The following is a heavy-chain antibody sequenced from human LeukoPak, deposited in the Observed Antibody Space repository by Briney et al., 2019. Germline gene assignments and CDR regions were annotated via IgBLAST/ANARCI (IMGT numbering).Heavy chain of an antibody. CDR3: GYYYSSGSYYPYYFDY. CDR2: IKSKTDGGTT. CDR1: GFTFSNAW. Sequence: PGGSLRLSCAASGFTFSNAWMSWVRQAPGKGLEWVGRIKSKTDGGTTDYAAPVKGRFTISRDDSKNTLYLQMNSLKTEDTAVYYCGYYYSSGSYYPYYFDYWGQGTLVTVSS. V-gene: IGHV3-15*01. J-gene: IGHJ4*02. D-gene: IGHD3-10*01.